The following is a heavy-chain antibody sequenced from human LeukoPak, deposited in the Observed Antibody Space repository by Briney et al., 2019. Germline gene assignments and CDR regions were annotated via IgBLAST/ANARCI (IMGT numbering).Heavy chain of an antibody. CDR1: GFTFSSYA. CDR3: AREIAAAGRGAFDI. CDR2: ISSNGGST. V-gene: IGHV3-64*04. J-gene: IGHJ3*02. D-gene: IGHD6-13*01. Sequence: GGSLRLSCAASGFTFSSYAMHWVRQAPGKGLEYVSAISSNGGSTYYADSVKGRFTISRDSSNNTLYLQMNSLRAEDTAVYYCAREIAAAGRGAFDIWGQGTMVTVSS.